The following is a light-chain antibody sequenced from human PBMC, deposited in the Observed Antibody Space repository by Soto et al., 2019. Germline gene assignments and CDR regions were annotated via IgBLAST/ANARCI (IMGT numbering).Light chain of an antibody. CDR2: DTS. CDR1: QGIGDT. Sequence: EIVMTQSPSTLSVSPWEGSTLSGRASQGIGDTLAWYQQKPGQTPRLLIYDTSIRATGVPARFSGSRSGAEFTLTISSLQSEDFAVYYCQHYVNWPLTFGGGTKVDIK. J-gene: IGKJ4*01. V-gene: IGKV3-15*01. CDR3: QHYVNWPLT.